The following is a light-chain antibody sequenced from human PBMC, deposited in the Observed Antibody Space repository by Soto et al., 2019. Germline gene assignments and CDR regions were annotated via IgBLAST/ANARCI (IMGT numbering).Light chain of an antibody. J-gene: IGLJ2*01. CDR1: SSDVGSYNL. CDR2: EGS. CDR3: NSYTSTTTLV. V-gene: IGLV2-14*02. Sequence: QSVLTQPASVSGSPGQSITISCTGTSSDVGSYNLVSWYQQHPGKAPKLMIYEGSKRPSGVSNRFSGSKSGNTASLTISGLQAEDEADYYCNSYTSTTTLVFGGGTKVTVL.